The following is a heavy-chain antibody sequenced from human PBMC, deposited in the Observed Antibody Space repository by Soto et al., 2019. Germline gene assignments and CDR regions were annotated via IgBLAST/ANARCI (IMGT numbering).Heavy chain of an antibody. CDR2: INPKSGGT. J-gene: IGHJ6*02. Sequence: ASVKVSCKASGYSFTDYHIHWVRQAPGQGLEWPGRINPKSGGTSTAQKFQGWVTMTTDTSISTASMELTRLTSDDTAIYYCARGDSTDCSNGVCSFFYNHDMDVWGQGTTVTVSS. D-gene: IGHD2-8*01. CDR1: GYSFTDYH. CDR3: ARGDSTDCSNGVCSFFYNHDMDV. V-gene: IGHV1-2*04.